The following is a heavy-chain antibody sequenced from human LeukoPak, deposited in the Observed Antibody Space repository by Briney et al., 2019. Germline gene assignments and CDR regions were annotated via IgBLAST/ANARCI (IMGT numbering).Heavy chain of an antibody. CDR1: GGSFSGYY. V-gene: IGHV4-34*01. D-gene: IGHD2-2*01. J-gene: IGHJ4*02. CDR3: ARSSIVVIPALDY. Sequence: SETLSLTCAVYGGSFSGYYWSWIRQPPGKGLEWIGEINHSGSTNYNPSLKSRVTLSVDTSKNQFSLNLSSVTAADTAVYYCARSSIVVIPALDYWGQGTLVTVSS. CDR2: INHSGST.